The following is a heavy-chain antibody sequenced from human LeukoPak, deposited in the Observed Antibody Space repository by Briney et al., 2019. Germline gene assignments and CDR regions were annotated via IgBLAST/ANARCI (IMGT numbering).Heavy chain of an antibody. J-gene: IGHJ4*02. V-gene: IGHV3-23*01. CDR3: AKGGASVTRYVDY. D-gene: IGHD4-17*01. CDR1: GFTFSSYA. CDR2: VSGSGAHT. Sequence: GGSLRLSCAASGFTFSSYAMTWVRQAPGKGLQWVSAVSGSGAHTYYADSVKGRITISRDNSQNTLYLQMNSLRPEDTAVYYCAKGGASVTRYVDYWGQGTLVTVSS.